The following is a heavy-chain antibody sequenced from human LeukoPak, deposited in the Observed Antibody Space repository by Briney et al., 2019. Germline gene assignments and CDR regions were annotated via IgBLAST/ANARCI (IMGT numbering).Heavy chain of an antibody. V-gene: IGHV4-61*02. D-gene: IGHD3-9*01. CDR2: IYTSGST. CDR3: ARSDYDISTGYYVDY. CDR1: GGSISSGSYY. J-gene: IGHJ4*02. Sequence: SETLSLTCTVSGGSISSGSYYWSWIRQPAGKGLEWIGRIYTSGSTNYNPSLKSRVTISVDTSKNQFSLKLSSVTAADTAVYYCARSDYDISTGYYVDYWGQGTLVTVSS.